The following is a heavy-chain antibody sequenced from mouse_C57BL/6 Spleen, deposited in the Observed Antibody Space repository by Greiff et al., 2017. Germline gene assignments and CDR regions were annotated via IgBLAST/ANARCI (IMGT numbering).Heavy chain of an antibody. CDR3: ARHYCSSYWYFDV. Sequence: EVQLQESGPELVKPGASVKISCKASGYSFTGYYMNWVKQSPEKSLEWIGEINPSTGGTTYNQKFKAKATLTVDKSSSTAYMQLKSLTSEDSAVYYCARHYCSSYWYFDVWGTGTTVTVSS. CDR2: INPSTGGT. V-gene: IGHV1-42*01. J-gene: IGHJ1*03. CDR1: GYSFTGYY. D-gene: IGHD1-1*01.